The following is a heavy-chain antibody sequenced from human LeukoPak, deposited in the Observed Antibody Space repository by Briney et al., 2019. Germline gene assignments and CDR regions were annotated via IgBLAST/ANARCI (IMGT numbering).Heavy chain of an antibody. Sequence: GGSLRLSCAASGFTFSSYAMSWVRQAPGKGLEWVSAISGSGGSTHYADSVKGRFTISRDNSKNTLYLQMNSLRAEDTAVYYCAKAFIVGATNPFTFDYWGQGTLVTVSS. CDR3: AKAFIVGATNPFTFDY. J-gene: IGHJ4*02. CDR1: GFTFSSYA. D-gene: IGHD1-26*01. CDR2: ISGSGGST. V-gene: IGHV3-23*01.